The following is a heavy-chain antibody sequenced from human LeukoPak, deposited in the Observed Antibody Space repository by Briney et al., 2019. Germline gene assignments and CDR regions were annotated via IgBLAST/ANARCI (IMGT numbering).Heavy chain of an antibody. CDR1: GDSVSSNSAA. CDR2: TYYRSKWYN. D-gene: IGHD3-10*01. CDR3: ASHLVRGVIIPISG. J-gene: IGHJ4*02. Sequence: SSQTLSLTCAISGDSVSSNSAAWNWIRQSPSRGLEWLGRTYYRSKWYNDYAVSVKSRITINPDTSKNQFSLQLNSVTPEDTAVYYCASHLVRGVIIPISGWGQGTLVTVSS. V-gene: IGHV6-1*01.